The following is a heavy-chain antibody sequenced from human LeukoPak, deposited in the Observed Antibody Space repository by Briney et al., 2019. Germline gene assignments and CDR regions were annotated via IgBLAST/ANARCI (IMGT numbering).Heavy chain of an antibody. CDR1: GGSVSSSTYY. D-gene: IGHD2-15*01. Sequence: SETLSLTCTVSGGSVSSSTYYWGWIRQHPGKGLEWIGYIYYSGSTYYNPSLKSRVTISVDTSKNQFSLKLSSVTAADTAVYYCARDVGFCSGGSCYSTGYFDYWGQGTLVTVSS. CDR2: IYYSGST. CDR3: ARDVGFCSGGSCYSTGYFDY. J-gene: IGHJ4*02. V-gene: IGHV4-31*03.